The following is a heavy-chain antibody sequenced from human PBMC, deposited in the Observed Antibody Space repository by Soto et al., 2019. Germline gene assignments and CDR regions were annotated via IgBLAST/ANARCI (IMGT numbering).Heavy chain of an antibody. CDR1: GGSISSSSYY. V-gene: IGHV4-39*01. CDR3: ADHRVSTYYFDD. CDR2: IYYSGST. Sequence: SEILSLTCTVSGGSISSSSYYWGWIRQPPGKGLEWIGSIYYSGSTYYNPSLKSRVTISVDTSKNQFSLKLSSVTAADTAVYYWADHRVSTYYFDDWGQGTLVTVSS. J-gene: IGHJ4*02. D-gene: IGHD6-13*01.